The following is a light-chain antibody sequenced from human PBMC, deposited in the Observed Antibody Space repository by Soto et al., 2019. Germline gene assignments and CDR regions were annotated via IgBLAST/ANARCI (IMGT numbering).Light chain of an antibody. Sequence: EIVLTQSPGTLSLSPGERATLSCRATQYISSDYLAWYQQKPGQAPRLLIYGASTRATGIPARFSGSGSGTEFTLTISSLQSEDFAVYYCQQYNNWPRTFGQGTKVEIK. CDR1: QYISSD. CDR2: GAS. J-gene: IGKJ1*01. CDR3: QQYNNWPRT. V-gene: IGKV3-15*01.